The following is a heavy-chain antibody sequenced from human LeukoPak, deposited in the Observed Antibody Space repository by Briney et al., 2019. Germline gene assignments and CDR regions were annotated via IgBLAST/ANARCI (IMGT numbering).Heavy chain of an antibody. J-gene: IGHJ4*02. Sequence: GGSLRVSCAAPGFIFINYLLYWVRQALGKGLGWVSRINSDGSSKTYDASVKGRFTTSRDNAKNTPYLQMNSLRADDTAVYYCASATSHRIAAGGDYWGQGTLVTVSS. D-gene: IGHD6-13*01. CDR2: INSDGSSK. V-gene: IGHV3-74*03. CDR1: GFIFINYL. CDR3: ASATSHRIAAGGDY.